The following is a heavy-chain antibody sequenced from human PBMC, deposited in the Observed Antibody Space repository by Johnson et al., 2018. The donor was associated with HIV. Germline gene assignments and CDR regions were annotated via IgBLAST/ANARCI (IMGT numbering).Heavy chain of an antibody. CDR1: GFTFSNYG. D-gene: IGHD3-16*01. J-gene: IGHJ3*02. V-gene: IGHV3-30*02. CDR3: AKDTYDCDAFDI. CDR2: IRYDGSNK. Sequence: QVQLVESGGGVVQPGRSLRLSCAASGFTFSNYGMHWVRQAPGKGLEWVAFIRYDGSNKYYADSVKGRFTISRDNSKNTLYLQMNSLRAEDTAVYYCAKDTYDCDAFDIWGQGTMVTVSS.